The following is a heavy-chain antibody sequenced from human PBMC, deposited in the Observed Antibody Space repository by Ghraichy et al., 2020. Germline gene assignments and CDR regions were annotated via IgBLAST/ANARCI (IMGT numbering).Heavy chain of an antibody. CDR1: GYSFTSYW. D-gene: IGHD2-2*01. V-gene: IGHV5-10-1*01. J-gene: IGHJ6*02. Sequence: GESLNISCKGSGYSFTSYWISWVRQMPGKGLEWMGRIDPSDSYTNYSPSFQGHVTISADKSISTAYLQWSSLKASDTAMYYCARRWEKGSSTSYSMDVWGQGTTVTVSS. CDR2: IDPSDSYT. CDR3: ARRWEKGSSTSYSMDV.